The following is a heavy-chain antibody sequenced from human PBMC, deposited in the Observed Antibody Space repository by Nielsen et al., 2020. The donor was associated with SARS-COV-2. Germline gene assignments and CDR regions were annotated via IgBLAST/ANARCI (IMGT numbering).Heavy chain of an antibody. D-gene: IGHD3-16*02. V-gene: IGHV3-7*01. Sequence: GESLKISCAASGFTFSSYWMSWVRQAPGKGLEWVANIKQDGSEKYYVDSVKGRFTISRDNAKNSLYLQMNSLRAEDTAVYYCARGPIEDYDYVWGSYRKGYFDYWGQGTLVTVSS. CDR3: ARGPIEDYDYVWGSYRKGYFDY. CDR2: IKQDGSEK. J-gene: IGHJ4*02. CDR1: GFTFSSYW.